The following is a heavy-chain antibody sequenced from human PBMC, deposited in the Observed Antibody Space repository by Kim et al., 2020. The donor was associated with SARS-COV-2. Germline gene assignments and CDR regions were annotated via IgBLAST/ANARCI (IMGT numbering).Heavy chain of an antibody. D-gene: IGHD4-17*01. V-gene: IGHV1-69*13. CDR2: IVPIFGAA. Sequence: SVKVSCKASGDTFSSYSISWVRQAPGQGLEWMGGIVPIFGAANYAQKFQGRVTITADESTSTAYMELSSLRSEDTAVYYCASKWGGDLDAFDIWGQGTMVTVSS. CDR3: ASKWGGDLDAFDI. J-gene: IGHJ3*02. CDR1: GDTFSSYS.